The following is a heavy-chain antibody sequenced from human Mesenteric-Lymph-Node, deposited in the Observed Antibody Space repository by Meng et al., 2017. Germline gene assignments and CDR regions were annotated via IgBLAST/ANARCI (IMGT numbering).Heavy chain of an antibody. V-gene: IGHV3-23*01. CDR2: ISASGGSE. CDR3: ARVANDRYSYGTIAY. D-gene: IGHD5-18*01. J-gene: IGHJ4*02. Sequence: GESLKISCAASGFTFTSYAMSWVRQAPGKGLEWVSSISASGGSEYYADSGKGRFTISRDNSKNTLYLQMNSLRAEDTAVYYCARVANDRYSYGTIAYWGQGTLVT. CDR1: GFTFTSYA.